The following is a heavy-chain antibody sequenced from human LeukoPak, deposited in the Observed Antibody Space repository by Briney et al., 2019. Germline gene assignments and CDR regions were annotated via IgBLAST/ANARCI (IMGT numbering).Heavy chain of an antibody. CDR3: ASLVRYFDWLFPYYFDY. CDR2: IYYSGST. V-gene: IGHV4-39*07. CDR1: GGSISSSSYY. Sequence: SETLSLTCTVYGGSISSSSYYWGWIREPAGKGLEWIGRIYYSGSTYYNPSLKRRVPISVDTSKNQFSLKLSSVTAADTAVYYCASLVRYFDWLFPYYFDYWGQGTLVTVSS. D-gene: IGHD3-9*01. J-gene: IGHJ4*02.